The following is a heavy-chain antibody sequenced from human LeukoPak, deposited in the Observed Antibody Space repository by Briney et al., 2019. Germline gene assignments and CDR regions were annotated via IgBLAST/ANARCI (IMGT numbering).Heavy chain of an antibody. D-gene: IGHD6-6*01. Sequence: GGSLRLSCAASGFTSSSYEMNWVRQAPGKGLEWVSYISSSGSTIYYADSVKGRFTISRDNAKNSLYLQMNSLRAEDTAVYYCARDKGYSSSWYDWFDPWGQGTLVTVSS. CDR2: ISSSGSTI. V-gene: IGHV3-48*03. J-gene: IGHJ5*02. CDR1: GFTSSSYE. CDR3: ARDKGYSSSWYDWFDP.